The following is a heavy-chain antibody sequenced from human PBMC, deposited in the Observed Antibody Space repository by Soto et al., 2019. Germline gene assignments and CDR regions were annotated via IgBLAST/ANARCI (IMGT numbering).Heavy chain of an antibody. CDR2: INHRGAT. Sequence: SETLSLTCGVFGASFNGYYWTWIRQSPGKGLEWIGEINHRGATNYNPSLKSRLTMSLATSKSQVSLKLSSVTAADTAAYYCAIRIVVPSRTHWGQGTLVTVTS. V-gene: IGHV4-34*01. D-gene: IGHD3-22*01. CDR1: GASFNGYY. CDR3: AIRIVVPSRTH. J-gene: IGHJ4*02.